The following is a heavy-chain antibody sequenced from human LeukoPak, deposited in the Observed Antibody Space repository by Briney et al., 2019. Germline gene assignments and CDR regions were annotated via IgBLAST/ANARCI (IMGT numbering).Heavy chain of an antibody. V-gene: IGHV1-2*02. CDR1: GYTFTGYY. J-gene: IGHJ6*03. CDR3: ARADIVVVPAAPYYYYYYMDV. CDR2: INPNSGGT. D-gene: IGHD2-2*01. Sequence: ASVKVSCKASGYTFTGYYMHWVRQAPGQGLEWMGWINPNSGGTNYAQKFQGRVTMTRDTSISTAYMELSSLRSEDTAVYYCARADIVVVPAAPYYYYYYMDVWGKGTTVTVSS.